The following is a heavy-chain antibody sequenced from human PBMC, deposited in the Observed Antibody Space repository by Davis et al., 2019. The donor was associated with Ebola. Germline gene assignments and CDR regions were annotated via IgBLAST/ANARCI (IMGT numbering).Heavy chain of an antibody. CDR1: GFSISTYY. CDR3: ARGWNYFFYYMDV. V-gene: IGHV4-59*01. D-gene: IGHD1-1*01. Sequence: MPSESLSLTCTVSGFSISTYYYIWIRPSPGEGLEWIGCINHSGNSNYNPYLKSRVTMSVDTSNNQFSLKLNSVTAADTAVYYCARGWNYFFYYMDVWGKGTTVTVSS. J-gene: IGHJ6*03. CDR2: INHSGNS.